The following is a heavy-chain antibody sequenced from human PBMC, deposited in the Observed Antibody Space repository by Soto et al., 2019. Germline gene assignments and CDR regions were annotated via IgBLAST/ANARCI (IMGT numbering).Heavy chain of an antibody. D-gene: IGHD2-15*01. CDR1: GYTFTSYA. J-gene: IGHJ3*02. V-gene: IGHV1-3*01. CDR2: INVGNGNT. CDR3: AKVHFSILSAFDM. Sequence: ASVKVSCKASGYTFTSYAMHWVRQAPGQRLEWMGWINVGNGNTKYSQKFQGRFTISRDNSKNTLHLEMNSLTPEDTAIYYCAKVHFSILSAFDMWGQGTMVTVSS.